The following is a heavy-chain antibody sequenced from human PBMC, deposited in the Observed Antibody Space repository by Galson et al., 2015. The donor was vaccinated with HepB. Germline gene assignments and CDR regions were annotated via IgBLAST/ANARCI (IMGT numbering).Heavy chain of an antibody. CDR2: ITNIGGTT. CDR3: ARGHCATAICQGKYHWFDP. J-gene: IGHJ5*02. V-gene: IGHV3-11*01. D-gene: IGHD2-8*01. CDR1: GFTFSDYY. Sequence: SLRLSCATSGFTFSDYYMGWLRQAPGEGLEWVSYITNIGGTTYHADSVKGRFTISRDNARNSLYLQMNNLRVEDTAVYYCARGHCATAICQGKYHWFDPWGQGTLVTVSS.